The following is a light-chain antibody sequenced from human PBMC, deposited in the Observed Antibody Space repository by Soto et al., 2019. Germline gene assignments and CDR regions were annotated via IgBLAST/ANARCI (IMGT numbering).Light chain of an antibody. CDR1: SSDVGSYNL. V-gene: IGLV2-23*02. Sequence: QSALTQPASVSGSPGQSITISCTGTSSDVGSYNLVSWYQQHPGKAPKLMIYEVSKRPSGVSNRFSGSKSGNTASLTISGLQGEGGGYYFCRSYAGSSLVVFGGGTKLTVL. CDR2: EVS. J-gene: IGLJ2*01. CDR3: RSYAGSSLVV.